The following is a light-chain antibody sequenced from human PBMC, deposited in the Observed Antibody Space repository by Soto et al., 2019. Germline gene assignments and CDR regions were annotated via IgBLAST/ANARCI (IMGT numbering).Light chain of an antibody. CDR3: QQDYNSWT. J-gene: IGKJ1*01. Sequence: PGERVTLSCRASQSVSSIYLTWYQQKPGQAPRLLIYGASTRATGIPARFSGSGSGTDFTLTISSLQPEDFAVYYCQQDYNSWTFGQGTTV. V-gene: IGKV3D-7*01. CDR2: GAS. CDR1: QSVSSIY.